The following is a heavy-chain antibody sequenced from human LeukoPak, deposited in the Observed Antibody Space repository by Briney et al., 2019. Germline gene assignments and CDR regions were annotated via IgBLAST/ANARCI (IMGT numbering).Heavy chain of an antibody. D-gene: IGHD4-17*01. V-gene: IGHV3-74*01. J-gene: IGHJ2*01. CDR3: ASGPPPPRGYGDYAWYFDL. CDR2: INSDGSST. CDR1: GFTFSSYW. Sequence: PGGSLRLSCAASGFTFSSYWMHWVRQAPGKGLVWVSRINSDGSSTSYADSVKGRFTISRDNAKNTLYLQMNSLRAEDTAVYYCASGPPPPRGYGDYAWYFDLWGRGTLVTVSS.